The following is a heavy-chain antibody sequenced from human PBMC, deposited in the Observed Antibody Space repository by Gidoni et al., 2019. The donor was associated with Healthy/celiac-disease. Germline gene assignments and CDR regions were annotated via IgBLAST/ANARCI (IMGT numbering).Heavy chain of an antibody. J-gene: IGHJ6*02. CDR2: ISYYGSNK. CDR1: GFTFSSYG. Sequence: QVQLVESGGGVVQPGRSLRLSCAASGFTFSSYGLHWVRQAPGKGLECVAVISYYGSNKYYADSVKGRFTISRDNSKNTLYLQMNSLRAEDTAVYYCAKEYGGLPTWGYYYGMDVWGQGTTVTVSS. V-gene: IGHV3-30*18. CDR3: AKEYGGLPTWGYYYGMDV. D-gene: IGHD4-17*01.